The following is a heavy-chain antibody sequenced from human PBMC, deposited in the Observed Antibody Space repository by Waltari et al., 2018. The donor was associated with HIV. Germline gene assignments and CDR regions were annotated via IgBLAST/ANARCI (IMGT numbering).Heavy chain of an antibody. D-gene: IGHD1-26*01. V-gene: IGHV3-23*01. CDR1: GFTFNTYF. CDR3: GKDGGSFSGWIDP. CDR2: ISGSGGTK. J-gene: IGHJ5*02. Sequence: EVHLLESGGTLVQPGGSLTLSCAASGFTFNTYFLYWFRQAPGKGLEWVSAISGSGGTKYYADSVKGRFTILRDNSRNTMYLQMNSLRAEDTAIYYCGKDGGSFSGWIDPWGQGTLVTVSS.